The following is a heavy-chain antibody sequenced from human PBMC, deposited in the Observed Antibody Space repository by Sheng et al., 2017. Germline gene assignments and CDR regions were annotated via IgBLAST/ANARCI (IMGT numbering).Heavy chain of an antibody. CDR2: ISGSGGST. Sequence: EVQLVESGGGFVQPGGSLRLSCAASGFSFSSYAMSWVRQAPGKGLEWVSAISGSGGSTYYADSVKGRFTISRDNSKNTVYLQMNSLRAEDTAVYYCASWGTIFGASYPEDYWGQGTLVTVSS. J-gene: IGHJ4*02. CDR3: ASWGTIFGASYPEDY. CDR1: GFSFSSYA. V-gene: IGHV3-23*04. D-gene: IGHD3-3*01.